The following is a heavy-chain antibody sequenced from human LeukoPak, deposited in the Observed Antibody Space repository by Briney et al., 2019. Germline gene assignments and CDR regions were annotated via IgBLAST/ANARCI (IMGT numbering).Heavy chain of an antibody. Sequence: GASVKVSCKASGYTFAIYGISWLRQAPGQGLEWMAWISPYDGDTNYAQNFEGRVTMTTETSTSTAYMELRSLRSDDTAIYYCARDYCTRGGDCYKEDLFDPWGQGTLVTVSS. J-gene: IGHJ5*02. CDR2: ISPYDGDT. CDR1: GYTFAIYG. D-gene: IGHD2-21*02. CDR3: ARDYCTRGGDCYKEDLFDP. V-gene: IGHV1-18*01.